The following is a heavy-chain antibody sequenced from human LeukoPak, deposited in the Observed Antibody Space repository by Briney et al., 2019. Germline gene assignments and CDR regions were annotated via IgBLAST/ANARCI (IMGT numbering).Heavy chain of an antibody. Sequence: PSETLSLTCTVSGGSISSYYWSCIRHPPGKGLEWIGDIYYSGRTNYNPSLKSRVTISVDTSKPQFSLKLSSVPAADTAVYYCARDLESFDSGIWGQGTMVSVSS. D-gene: IGHD3-10*01. CDR2: IYYSGRT. V-gene: IGHV4-59*01. J-gene: IGHJ3*02. CDR3: ARDLESFDSGI. CDR1: GGSISSYY.